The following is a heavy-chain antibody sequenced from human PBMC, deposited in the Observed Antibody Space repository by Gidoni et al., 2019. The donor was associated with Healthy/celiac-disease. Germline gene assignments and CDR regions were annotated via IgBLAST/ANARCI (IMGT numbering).Heavy chain of an antibody. V-gene: IGHV4-39*07. CDR3: ATCSELLGVDNWFDP. J-gene: IGHJ5*02. CDR2: IYYSGST. Sequence: QLQLQESGPGLVKPSETLSLTCTVSGGSISSSRYYWGWIRQPPGKGLEWIGSIYYSGSTYYNPSLKSRVTISVDTSKNQFSLKLSSVTAADTAVYYCATCSELLGVDNWFDPWGQGTLVTVSS. D-gene: IGHD2-15*01. CDR1: GGSISSSRYY.